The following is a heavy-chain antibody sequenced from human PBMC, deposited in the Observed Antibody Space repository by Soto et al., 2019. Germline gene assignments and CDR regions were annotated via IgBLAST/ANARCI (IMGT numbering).Heavy chain of an antibody. CDR3: ARDCGE. CDR2: TNSDGSDT. V-gene: IGHV3-74*01. Sequence: PGGSLRLSCGASGFTFSSYWMYWVRQAPGKGLVWVSRTNSDGSDTSYADSVKGRFTISRDNAKNTLYLQMNSLRAEDTAVYYCARDCGEWGQGTQV. J-gene: IGHJ4*02. D-gene: IGHD2-21*01. CDR1: GFTFSSYW.